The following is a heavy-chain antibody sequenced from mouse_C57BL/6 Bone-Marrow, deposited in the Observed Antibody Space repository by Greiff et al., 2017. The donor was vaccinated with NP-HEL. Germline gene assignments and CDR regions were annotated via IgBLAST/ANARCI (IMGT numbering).Heavy chain of an antibody. J-gene: IGHJ4*01. CDR2: ISDGGSYT. CDR1: GFTFSSYA. D-gene: IGHD1-1*01. V-gene: IGHV5-4*03. Sequence: EVKLMESGGGLVKPGGSLKLSCAASGFTFSSYAMSWVRQTPEKRLEWVATISDGGSYTYYPDNVKGRFTISRDNAKNNLYLQMSHLKSEDTAMYYCARPYYYEAMDYWGQGTSVTVSS. CDR3: ARPYYYEAMDY.